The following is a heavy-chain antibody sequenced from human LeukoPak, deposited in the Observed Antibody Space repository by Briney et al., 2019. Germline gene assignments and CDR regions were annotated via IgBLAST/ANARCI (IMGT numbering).Heavy chain of an antibody. D-gene: IGHD1-26*01. CDR3: ARDSGEGGTFAH. J-gene: IGHJ4*02. CDR2: INIVNNAI. CDR1: GFTFSSYS. V-gene: IGHV3-48*04. Sequence: GGSLRLSCAASGFTFSSYSMNWVRQAPGKGLERVSHINIVNNAIYYSDSVKGRFTISRNNAKNSLYLQMNSLGAEDAGVYYCARDSGEGGTFAHWGRGTLVTVSS.